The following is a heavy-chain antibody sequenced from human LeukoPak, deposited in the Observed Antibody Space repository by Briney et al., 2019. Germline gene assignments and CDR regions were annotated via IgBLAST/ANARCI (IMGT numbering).Heavy chain of an antibody. CDR1: GFTFSSYW. Sequence: GGSLRLSCAASGFTFSSYWMSWVRQAPGKGLEWVSVISSGGNTYYADSVKGRFTISRDNSKNTLYLQMNSLRAEDTAVYYCARLTYWGQGTLVTVSS. J-gene: IGHJ4*02. CDR3: ARLTY. V-gene: IGHV3-53*01. CDR2: ISSGGNT.